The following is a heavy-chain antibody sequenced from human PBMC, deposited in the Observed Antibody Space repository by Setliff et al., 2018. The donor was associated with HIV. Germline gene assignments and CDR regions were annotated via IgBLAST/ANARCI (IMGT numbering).Heavy chain of an antibody. V-gene: IGHV3-53*01. CDR3: ARDGGMGVYHMDV. CDR1: GYSISSGYY. Sequence: ETLSLTCTVSGYSISSGYYWGWIRQPSGKGLEWVSTLGIGTDTYYTDSVKGRFTISRDSSKNSLYLQMDSLRAEDTAVYYCARDGGMGVYHMDVWGKGTTVTVSS. D-gene: IGHD2-8*02. CDR2: LGIGTDT. J-gene: IGHJ6*03.